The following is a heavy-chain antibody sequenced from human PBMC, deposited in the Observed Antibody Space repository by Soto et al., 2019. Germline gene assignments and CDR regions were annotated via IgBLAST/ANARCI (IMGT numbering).Heavy chain of an antibody. V-gene: IGHV3-23*01. CDR2: ISGSGGST. D-gene: IGHD6-13*01. CDR1: GFTFSSYA. J-gene: IGHJ3*02. Sequence: PGGSLRLSCAASGFTFSSYAMSWVRQAPGKGLEWVSAISGSGGSTYYADSVKGRFTISRDNSKNTLYLQMNSLRAEDTAVYYCAKYLSYSSSWCLSAFDIWGQGTMVTVSS. CDR3: AKYLSYSSSWCLSAFDI.